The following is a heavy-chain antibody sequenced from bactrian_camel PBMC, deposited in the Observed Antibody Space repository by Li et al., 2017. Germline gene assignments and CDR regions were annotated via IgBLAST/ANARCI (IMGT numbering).Heavy chain of an antibody. J-gene: IGHJ4*01. CDR2: INSGGGST. CDR1: GFAFNESR. V-gene: IGHV3S40*01. Sequence: VQLVESGGGLVQPGGPLRLSCAGSGFAFNESRMSWVRQVPGKELEWVSAINSGGGSTYYGDSVKGRFAISEDSVKNTVFLQMNSLKPEDTAMYYCVADDCWSGQGGPYWGQGTQVTVS. D-gene: IGHD3*01. CDR3: VADDCWSGQGGPY.